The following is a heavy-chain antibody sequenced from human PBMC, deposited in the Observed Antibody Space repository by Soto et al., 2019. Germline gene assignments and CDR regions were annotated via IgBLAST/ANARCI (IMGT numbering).Heavy chain of an antibody. V-gene: IGHV4-34*01. J-gene: IGHJ5*01. Sequence: SETLSLTCAVYGGSFSGYYWGWIRQPPGKGLEWIGEINHSGSTNYNPSLKSRVTISVDTSKNQFSLKLSSVTAADTAVYYCARGPLISIFGVVKHPPRWFDSWGQGTLVTVSS. CDR3: ARGPLISIFGVVKHPPRWFDS. CDR2: INHSGST. D-gene: IGHD3-3*01. CDR1: GGSFSGYY.